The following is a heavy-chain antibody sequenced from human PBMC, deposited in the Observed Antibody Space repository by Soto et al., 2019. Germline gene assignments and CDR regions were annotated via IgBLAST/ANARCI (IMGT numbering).Heavy chain of an antibody. J-gene: IGHJ5*02. D-gene: IGHD2-2*02. CDR3: ARDRRYCSSTSCYTGPNWFDP. Sequence: ASVKVSFKASGYTFTGYYMHWVRQAPGQGLEWMGWINPNSGGTNYAQKFQGRVTMTRDTSISTAYMELSRLRSDDTAVYYCARDRRYCSSTSCYTGPNWFDPWGQGTLVTVSS. V-gene: IGHV1-2*02. CDR1: GYTFTGYY. CDR2: INPNSGGT.